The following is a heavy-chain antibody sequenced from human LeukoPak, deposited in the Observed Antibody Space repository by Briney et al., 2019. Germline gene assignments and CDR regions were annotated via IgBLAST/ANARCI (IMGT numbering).Heavy chain of an antibody. CDR2: IRYDGSKK. D-gene: IGHD6-13*01. V-gene: IGHV3-30*02. Sequence: GGSLRLSCAASGLTFSSYGMHWVRQAPGKGLEWVAFIRYDGSKKYYADSVKGRFTTSRDNSKNTLYLQMNSLRVEDTAVYYCARAEQQLVRAAFFDYWGQGTLVTVSS. CDR1: GLTFSSYG. J-gene: IGHJ4*02. CDR3: ARAEQQLVRAAFFDY.